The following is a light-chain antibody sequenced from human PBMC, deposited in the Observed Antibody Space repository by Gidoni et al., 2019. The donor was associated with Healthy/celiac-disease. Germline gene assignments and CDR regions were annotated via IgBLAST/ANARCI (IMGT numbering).Light chain of an antibody. CDR2: GAS. Sequence: EIVMPQSPATLSVSPGERATLPCRASQSVSSNLAWYQQKPGQAPRILTDGASTRATGIPARFRGRGSGTEFTLTISSLQSEDFAVYDCQQYNNWPPWTLXQXTKVXIK. V-gene: IGKV3-15*01. CDR3: QQYNNWPPWT. CDR1: QSVSSN. J-gene: IGKJ1*01.